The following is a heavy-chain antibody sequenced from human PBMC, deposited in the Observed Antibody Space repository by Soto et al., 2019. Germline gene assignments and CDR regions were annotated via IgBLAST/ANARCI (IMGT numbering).Heavy chain of an antibody. Sequence: QLQLQESGPGLVKPSETLSLTCTVSGGSISSSSYYWGWIRQPPGKGLEWIGSIYYSGSTYYNPSLKSRVTISVDTSKNQFSLKLSSVTAADTAVYYCARQRTTVTTHAFDIWGQGTMVTVSS. D-gene: IGHD4-4*01. V-gene: IGHV4-39*01. CDR3: ARQRTTVTTHAFDI. CDR2: IYYSGST. CDR1: GGSISSSSYY. J-gene: IGHJ3*02.